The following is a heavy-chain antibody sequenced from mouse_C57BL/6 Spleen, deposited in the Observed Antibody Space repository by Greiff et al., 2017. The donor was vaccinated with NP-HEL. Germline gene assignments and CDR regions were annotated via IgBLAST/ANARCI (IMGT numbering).Heavy chain of an antibody. V-gene: IGHV1-82*01. CDR2: IYPGDGDT. J-gene: IGHJ3*01. D-gene: IGHD2-1*01. Sequence: VMLVESGPELVKPGASVKISCKASGYAFSSSWMNWVKQRPGKGLEWIGRIYPGDGDTNYNGKFKGKATLTADKSSSTAYMQLSSLTSEDSAVYFCARSVYYGNSRFAYWGQGTLVTVSA. CDR1: GYAFSSSW. CDR3: ARSVYYGNSRFAY.